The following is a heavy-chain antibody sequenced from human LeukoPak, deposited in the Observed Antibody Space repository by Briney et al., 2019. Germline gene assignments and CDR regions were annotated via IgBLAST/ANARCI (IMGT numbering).Heavy chain of an antibody. CDR3: VRRSDLTTNVDY. D-gene: IGHD2-15*01. CDR1: GGSLSSYY. J-gene: IGHJ4*02. Sequence: SETLSLTCSVSGGSLSSYYWGWIRQPPGKGLEWIGNIYYSGSTYYNPSLQSRVTTSVDTSKNQFSLKLSSVTAADTAVYYCVRRSDLTTNVDYWGQGTLVTVSS. CDR2: IYYSGST. V-gene: IGHV4-39*01.